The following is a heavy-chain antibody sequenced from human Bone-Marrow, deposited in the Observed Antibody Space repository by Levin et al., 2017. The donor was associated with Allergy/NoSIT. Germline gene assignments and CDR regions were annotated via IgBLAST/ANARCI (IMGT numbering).Heavy chain of an antibody. D-gene: IGHD3-10*01. J-gene: IGHJ4*02. CDR1: GYTFPDYY. Sequence: VASVKVSCKASGYTFPDYYMNWVRQAPGQGLEWMGWIHPNSGDTSYAQKFQGRVTMTRDTSISTAYMELSRLTSDDTAVYYCARGGGSGSDKNFADWGQGTLVTVSS. V-gene: IGHV1-2*02. CDR2: IHPNSGDT. CDR3: ARGGGSGSDKNFAD.